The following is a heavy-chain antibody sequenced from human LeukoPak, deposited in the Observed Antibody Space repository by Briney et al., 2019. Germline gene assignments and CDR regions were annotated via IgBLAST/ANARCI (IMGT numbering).Heavy chain of an antibody. J-gene: IGHJ4*02. D-gene: IGHD3-22*01. Sequence: PSETLSLTCTVSGGSISSYYWSWIRQPPGKGLEWIGEINHSGSTNYNPSLKSRVTISVDTSKNQFSLKLSSVTAADTAVYYCARGSQYYYDSSGRRGYFDYWGQGTLVTVSS. CDR2: INHSGST. CDR3: ARGSQYYYDSSGRRGYFDY. V-gene: IGHV4-34*01. CDR1: GGSISSYY.